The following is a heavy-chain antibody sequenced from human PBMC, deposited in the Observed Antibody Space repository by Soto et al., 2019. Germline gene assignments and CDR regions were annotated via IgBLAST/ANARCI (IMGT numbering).Heavy chain of an antibody. D-gene: IGHD6-13*01. CDR1: GGSFSGYY. CDR3: SREIYSDSPQYYYFGVDV. CDR2: SNHTGST. Sequence: QVQLQQWGAGLLKPSETLSLTCAVDGGSFSGYYWSWILQPPGKGLEWIGESNHTGSTNYNTSLQSQGTMSVDKSKTQFSLRLTTVTAADTAVYYCSREIYSDSPQYYYFGVDVWGQGTTVTVSS. J-gene: IGHJ6*02. V-gene: IGHV4-34*01.